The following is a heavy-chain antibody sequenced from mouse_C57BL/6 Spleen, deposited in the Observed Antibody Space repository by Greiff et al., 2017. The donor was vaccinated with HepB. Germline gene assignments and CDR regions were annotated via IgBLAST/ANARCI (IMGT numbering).Heavy chain of an antibody. CDR2: IDPSDSYT. CDR3: ARGGLRRRPFDY. Sequence: VQLQQPGAELVKPGASVKLSCKASGYTFTSYWMQWVKQRPGQGLEWIGEIDPSDSYTNYNQKFKGKATLTVDTSSSTAYMQLSSLTSEDSAVYYCARGGLRRRPFDYWGQGTTLTVSS. V-gene: IGHV1-50*01. CDR1: GYTFTSYW. J-gene: IGHJ2*01. D-gene: IGHD2-4*01.